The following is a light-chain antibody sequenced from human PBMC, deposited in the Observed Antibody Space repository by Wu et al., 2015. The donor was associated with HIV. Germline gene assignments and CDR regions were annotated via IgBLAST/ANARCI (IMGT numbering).Light chain of an antibody. CDR3: QHRRT. CDR2: DTS. J-gene: IGKJ5*01. Sequence: EIVLTQSPGTLSVSPGESVSLSCRASQTVGDMYVAWYQQKPGQTPRLLIFDTSYRATGTPARFSGRGSGTDFTLSISSLESDDFAVYYCQHRRTFGQGTRLEIK. V-gene: IGKV3-11*01. CDR1: QTVGDMY.